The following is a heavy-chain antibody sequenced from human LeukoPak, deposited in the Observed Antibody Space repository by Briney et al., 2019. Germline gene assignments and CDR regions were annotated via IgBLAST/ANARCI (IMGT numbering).Heavy chain of an antibody. CDR2: INGDGSNL. D-gene: IGHD3-22*01. CDR3: ARDDPYYDSSGYYNY. CDR1: GFTFSNSW. Sequence: GGSLRLSCAASGFTFSNSWMYWIRRAPGKGLLWVSRINGDGSNLSYADSVKGRFTISRDNAKNSLYLQMNSLRAEDTAVYYCARDDPYYDSSGYYNYWGQGTLVTVSS. V-gene: IGHV3-74*01. J-gene: IGHJ4*02.